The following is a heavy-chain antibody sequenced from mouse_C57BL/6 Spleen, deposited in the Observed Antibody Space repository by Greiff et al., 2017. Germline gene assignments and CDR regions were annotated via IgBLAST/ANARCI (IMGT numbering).Heavy chain of an antibody. V-gene: IGHV5-9*01. CDR3: ASHFAY. CDR2: ISGGGGNT. CDR1: GFTFSSYT. J-gene: IGHJ3*01. Sequence: EVMLVESGGGLVKPGGSLKLSCAASGFTFSSYTMSWVRQTPEKRLEWVATISGGGGNTYYPDSVKGRVTISRDNAKNTLYLHMSSLRSEDTALYYCASHFAYWGQGTLVTVSA.